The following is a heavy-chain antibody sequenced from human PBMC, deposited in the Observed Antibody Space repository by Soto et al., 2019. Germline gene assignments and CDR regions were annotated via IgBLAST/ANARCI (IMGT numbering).Heavy chain of an antibody. V-gene: IGHV4-59*01. CDR3: ARAPRGNYGYPSYFDY. J-gene: IGHJ4*02. Sequence: SETLSLTCTVSGGSISRYFWSWIRQPPGKGLEWIGYIYYSGSTNYNPSLKSRVTISVDTSKNQFSLKLSSVTAADTAVYYCARAPRGNYGYPSYFDYSGQGTLVT. CDR2: IYYSGST. D-gene: IGHD3-10*01. CDR1: GGSISRYF.